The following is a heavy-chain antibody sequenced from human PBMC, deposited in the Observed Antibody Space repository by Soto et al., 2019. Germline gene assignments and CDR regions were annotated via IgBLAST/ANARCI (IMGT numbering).Heavy chain of an antibody. Sequence: QVQLEQSGAEVKKPGSSVKVSCRTPGDTFVDYAISWVRQAPGQGLEWMGGIIPFYGTTNYAQNFQGRVTFTAGTYMSEVFMELSGLKSDDTAVYYCVTYPLVRGVVRGMGVWGQGTTITVSS. CDR3: VTYPLVRGVVRGMGV. J-gene: IGHJ6*02. CDR2: IIPFYGTT. D-gene: IGHD3-10*01. CDR1: GDTFVDYA. V-gene: IGHV1-69*06.